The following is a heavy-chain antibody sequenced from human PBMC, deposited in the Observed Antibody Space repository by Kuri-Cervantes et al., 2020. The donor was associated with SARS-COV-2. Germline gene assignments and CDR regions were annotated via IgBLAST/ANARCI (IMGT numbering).Heavy chain of an antibody. CDR1: GGSISSGGYY. CDR2: IYHSGST. Sequence: LRLSCTVSGGSISSGGYYWSWIRQPPGKGLEWIGYIYHSGSTYYNPSLKSRVTISVDRSKNQFSLKLSSVTAADTAVYYCARRLKDGPLDYWGQGTLVTVSS. CDR3: ARRLKDGPLDY. J-gene: IGHJ4*02. V-gene: IGHV4-30-2*01.